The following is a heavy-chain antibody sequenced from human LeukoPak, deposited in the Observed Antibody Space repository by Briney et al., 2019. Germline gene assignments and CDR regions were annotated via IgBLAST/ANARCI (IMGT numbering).Heavy chain of an antibody. CDR2: ISAYNGNT. Sequence: ASVKVSCKASGYTFTSYGMSWVRQAPGQGLEWMGWISAYNGNTNYAQKLQGRVTITTDTSTSTAYMELSSLRSDDTAVYYCARGEWSVAGSLGAVYWGQGTLVTVSS. J-gene: IGHJ4*02. D-gene: IGHD6-19*01. CDR1: GYTFTSYG. CDR3: ARGEWSVAGSLGAVY. V-gene: IGHV1-18*01.